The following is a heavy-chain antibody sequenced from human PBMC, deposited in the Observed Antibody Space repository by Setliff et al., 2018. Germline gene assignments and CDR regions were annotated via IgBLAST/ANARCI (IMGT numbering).Heavy chain of an antibody. V-gene: IGHV4-34*01. D-gene: IGHD3-10*01. Sequence: SETLSLTCAVYGDSFSDYYWSWLRQPPGKGLEWIEEVNHRGDTNYSPSLRGRVTMTVDAARKQLSLKISSMTAADAGVYYCARRDGSIIYREFFDYWGQGALVTVSS. CDR3: ARRDGSIIYREFFDY. CDR1: GDSFSDYY. J-gene: IGHJ4*02. CDR2: VNHRGDT.